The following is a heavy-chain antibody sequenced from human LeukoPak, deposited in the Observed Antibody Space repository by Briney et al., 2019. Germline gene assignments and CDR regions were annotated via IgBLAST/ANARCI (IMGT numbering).Heavy chain of an antibody. CDR3: ARHAPGIVGAKAPFDY. CDR1: GGSISSSSYY. V-gene: IGHV4-39*01. D-gene: IGHD1-26*01. Sequence: SETLSLTCTVSGGSISSSSYYWGWIRQPPGKGLEWIGSIYYSGSTYYNPSLKSRVTISVDTSKNQFSLKLSSVTAADTAVYYRARHAPGIVGAKAPFDYWGQGTLVTVSS. J-gene: IGHJ4*02. CDR2: IYYSGST.